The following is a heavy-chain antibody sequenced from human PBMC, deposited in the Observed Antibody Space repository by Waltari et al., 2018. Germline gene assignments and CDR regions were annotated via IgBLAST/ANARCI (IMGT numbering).Heavy chain of an antibody. D-gene: IGHD5-18*01. J-gene: IGHJ4*02. CDR1: GGSISSYY. V-gene: IGHV4-59*01. Sequence: QVQLQESGPGLVKPSETLSLTCTVSGGSISSYYWSWIRQPPGKGLEWIGYIYYSGSTNYNPSLKSRVTISVDTSKNQFSLKLSSVTAADTAVYYCARGAIQLWSNFDYWGQGTLVTVSS. CDR3: ARGAIQLWSNFDY. CDR2: IYYSGST.